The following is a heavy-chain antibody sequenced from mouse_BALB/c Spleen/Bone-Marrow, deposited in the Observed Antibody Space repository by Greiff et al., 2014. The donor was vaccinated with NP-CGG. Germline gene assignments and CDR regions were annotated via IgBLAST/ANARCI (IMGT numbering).Heavy chain of an antibody. V-gene: IGHV1-5*01. D-gene: IGHD2-3*01. CDR1: GYTLTIYW. J-gene: IGHJ4*01. Sequence: VQLQQSGTVLARPGASVKMSCKASGYTLTIYWMHWVKQRPGQGLEWIGAIYPGNSDTSYNQKFKGKAKLTAVTSTSTAYMELSSLTNEDSAVYYCTRSMGFYYAMDYWGQGTSVTVSS. CDR3: TRSMGFYYAMDY. CDR2: IYPGNSDT.